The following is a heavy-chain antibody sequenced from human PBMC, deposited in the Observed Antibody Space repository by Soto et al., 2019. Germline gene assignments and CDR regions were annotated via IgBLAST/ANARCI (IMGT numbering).Heavy chain of an antibody. J-gene: IGHJ6*02. V-gene: IGHV5-51*01. CDR2: IYPGDSDT. Sequence: GKGLEWMGIIYPGDSDTRYSPSFQGQVTISADKSISTAYLQWSSLKASDTAMYYCASTPLAGDYYYYAMDVWGPAITVSVS. CDR3: ASTPLAGDYYYYAMDV. D-gene: IGHD6-19*01.